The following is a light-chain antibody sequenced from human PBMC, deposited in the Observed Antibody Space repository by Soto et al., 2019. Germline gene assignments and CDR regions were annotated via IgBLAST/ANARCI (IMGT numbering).Light chain of an antibody. Sequence: QSVLTQPASVSGSPGQSIAISCTGTSSDIGSYNYVSWYQQHPGKAPKLMIYDVSNRPSGVSDRFSGSKSGNTASLTISGLQAEDEADYYCKSFTTSTTYVFGTGTKATVL. CDR1: SSDIGSYNY. CDR2: DVS. J-gene: IGLJ1*01. V-gene: IGLV2-14*01. CDR3: KSFTTSTTYV.